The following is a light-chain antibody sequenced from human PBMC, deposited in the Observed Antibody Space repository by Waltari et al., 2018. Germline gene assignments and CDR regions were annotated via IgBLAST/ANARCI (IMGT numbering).Light chain of an antibody. Sequence: EIVMTQSPATLSVSPGERATPSCRASRSVSSNLAWYQQKPGQAPRLLIYGASTRATGIPARFSGSGSGTEFTLTISSMQSEDFAVYYCQQYNNWPVTFGQGTKVEIK. V-gene: IGKV3-15*01. J-gene: IGKJ1*01. CDR2: GAS. CDR1: RSVSSN. CDR3: QQYNNWPVT.